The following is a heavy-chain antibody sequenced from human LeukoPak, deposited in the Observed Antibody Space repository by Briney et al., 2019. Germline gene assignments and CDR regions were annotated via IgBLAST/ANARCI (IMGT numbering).Heavy chain of an antibody. V-gene: IGHV4-59*08. CDR2: VYFSGST. Sequence: PSETLSLTCTVSGDSISSYYWSWIRQPPGKGLEWIGYVYFSGSTNYNPSLKSRVTISVDTSKNQFSLKLSSVTAADTAVYYCARQWGRDYFDYWGQGTLVTVSS. CDR3: ARQWGRDYFDY. J-gene: IGHJ4*02. CDR1: GDSISSYY. D-gene: IGHD3-16*01.